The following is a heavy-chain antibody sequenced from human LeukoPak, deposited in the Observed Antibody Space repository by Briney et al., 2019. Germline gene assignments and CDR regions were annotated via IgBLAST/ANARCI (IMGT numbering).Heavy chain of an antibody. J-gene: IGHJ4*02. CDR2: ISSSSSYI. CDR3: AKDGQVGYSYGRYYFDY. CDR1: GFTFSSYS. D-gene: IGHD5-18*01. Sequence: GGSLRLSCAASGFTFSSYSMNWARQAPGKGLEWVSSISSSSSYIYYADSVKGRFTISRDNAKNSLYLQMNSLRAEDTAVYYCAKDGQVGYSYGRYYFDYWGQGTLVTVSS. V-gene: IGHV3-21*04.